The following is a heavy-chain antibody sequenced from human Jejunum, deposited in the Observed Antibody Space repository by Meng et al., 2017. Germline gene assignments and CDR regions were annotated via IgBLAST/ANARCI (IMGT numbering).Heavy chain of an antibody. V-gene: IGHV2-5*02. D-gene: IGHD6-13*01. J-gene: IGHJ5*02. CDR2: IYWDDDK. Sequence: SGPTLVKPTQTLTLTCTFSGFSLSTSGVGVGWIRQPPGKALECLALIYWDDDKRYNPSLKNRLTITKDTSKNQVVLTMTNMDPVDTATYYCAHRLAYSTNYNVGWFDPWGQGNQV. CDR1: GFSLSTSGVG. CDR3: AHRLAYSTNYNVGWFDP.